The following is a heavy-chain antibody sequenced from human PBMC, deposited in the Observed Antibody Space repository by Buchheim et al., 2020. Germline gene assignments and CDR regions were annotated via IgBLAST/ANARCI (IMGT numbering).Heavy chain of an antibody. CDR3: ARSSSSGSYSYYLDY. CDR1: GFTFSSYE. V-gene: IGHV3-48*03. Sequence: EVQLVESGGGLVQPGGSLRLTCTASGFTFSSYEMNWVRQAPGKGLEWVAYTSKSGTTVYYADSVKGRVTISRDYGHNSLYLQMSSLRVEDTAIYFCARSSSSGSYSYYLDYWGQGAL. CDR2: TSKSGTTV. J-gene: IGHJ4*02. D-gene: IGHD1-26*01.